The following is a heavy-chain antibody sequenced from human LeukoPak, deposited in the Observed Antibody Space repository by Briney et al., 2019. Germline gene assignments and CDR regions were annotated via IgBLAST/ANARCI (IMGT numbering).Heavy chain of an antibody. CDR3: GKAMDY. J-gene: IGHJ4*02. V-gene: IGHV3-7*03. CDR1: GFTFTSHW. CDR2: IKQDGSEK. Sequence: PGGSLRLSCIASGFTFTSHWMHWVRQAPGKGLEWVANIKQDGSEKYYVDSVKGRFTISRGNAKNSLYLQMNSLRAEDTAVYYCGKAMDYWGQGTLVTVSS.